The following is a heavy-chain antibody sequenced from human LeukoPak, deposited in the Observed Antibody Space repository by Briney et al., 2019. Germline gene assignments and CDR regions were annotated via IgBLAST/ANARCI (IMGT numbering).Heavy chain of an antibody. J-gene: IGHJ4*02. D-gene: IGHD5-24*01. V-gene: IGHV3-30*03. CDR3: AREWLTENYYFDY. CDR1: GFTFSSYG. Sequence: PGGSLRLSCAASGFTFSSYGMHWVRQAPGKGLEWVAVISYDGSNKYYADSVKGRFTISRDNSKNTLYLQMNSLRAEDTAVYYCAREWLTENYYFDYWGQGTLVTVSS. CDR2: ISYDGSNK.